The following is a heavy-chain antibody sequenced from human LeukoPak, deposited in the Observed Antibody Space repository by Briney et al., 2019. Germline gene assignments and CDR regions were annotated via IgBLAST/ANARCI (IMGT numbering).Heavy chain of an antibody. V-gene: IGHV3-21*01. Sequence: GGSLRLSCAASGFTFSDYTMTWVRQAPGKGLEWVASISSDSSYIDYADSVKGRFTISRDNAKNSLFLKTDTLRGDDTGIYYCARDPNVLGITPYYFDFWGQGTLVTISS. D-gene: IGHD3-10*02. CDR2: ISSDSSYI. CDR1: GFTFSDYT. CDR3: ARDPNVLGITPYYFDF. J-gene: IGHJ4*02.